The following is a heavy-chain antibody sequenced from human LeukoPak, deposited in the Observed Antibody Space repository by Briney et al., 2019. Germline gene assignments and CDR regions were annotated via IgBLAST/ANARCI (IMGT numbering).Heavy chain of an antibody. Sequence: GGSLRLSCAASGFTFSSYGMKWVRQAPGKGLEWVSYISSSGGTIYYADSVKGRFTISRDNTKNSLYLQMNSLGAEDTAVYYCARWGSGTYYNPTYHGMDVWGQGTTVTVSS. CDR2: ISSSGGTI. CDR1: GFTFSSYG. CDR3: ARWGSGTYYNPTYHGMDV. J-gene: IGHJ6*02. D-gene: IGHD3-10*01. V-gene: IGHV3-48*03.